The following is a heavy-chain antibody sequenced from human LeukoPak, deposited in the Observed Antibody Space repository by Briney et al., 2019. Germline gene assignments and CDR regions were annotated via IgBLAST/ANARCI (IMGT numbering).Heavy chain of an antibody. CDR2: FYYSGST. Sequence: SETLSLTCTVSGGSINNYNYYWAWIRQPPGKGLEWIGSFYYSGSTYYNPALKSRVTISVDTSKNQFSLKLSSVTAADKAVYYCARHPDSSGYYSDAFDIWGQGKMVTVSS. V-gene: IGHV4-39*01. CDR1: GGSINNYNYY. J-gene: IGHJ3*02. D-gene: IGHD3-22*01. CDR3: ARHPDSSGYYSDAFDI.